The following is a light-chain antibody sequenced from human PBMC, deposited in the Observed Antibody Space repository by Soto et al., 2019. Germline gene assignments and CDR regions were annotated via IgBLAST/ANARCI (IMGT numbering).Light chain of an antibody. Sequence: QSALTQPPSVSGSPGQPVTVSCTGTSTDFVSYNRVSWYQQPPGTAPKLIIYEASNRPSGVPARFPGSKSGNTASLTISGLQAADEADYYCSLYTSENTYVFGTGTKLTVL. CDR1: STDFVSYNR. CDR2: EAS. J-gene: IGLJ1*01. V-gene: IGLV2-18*01. CDR3: SLYTSENTYV.